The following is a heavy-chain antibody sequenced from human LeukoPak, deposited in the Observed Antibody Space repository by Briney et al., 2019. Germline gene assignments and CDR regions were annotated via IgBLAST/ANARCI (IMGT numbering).Heavy chain of an antibody. CDR2: ISYDGSNK. D-gene: IGHD3-22*01. V-gene: IGHV3-30-3*01. J-gene: IGHJ4*02. CDR1: GFTFSSYA. Sequence: GRSLRLSCAASGFTFSSYAMHWVRQAPGKGLEWVAVISYDGSNKYCADSVKGRFTISRDNSKNTLYLQMNSLKTEDTAVYYCTTEYNFNYYDSSGYYYWGQGTLVTVSS. CDR3: TTEYNFNYYDSSGYYY.